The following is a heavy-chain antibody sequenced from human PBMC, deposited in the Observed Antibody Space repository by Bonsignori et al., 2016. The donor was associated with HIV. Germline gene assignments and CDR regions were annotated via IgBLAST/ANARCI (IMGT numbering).Heavy chain of an antibody. J-gene: IGHJ4*02. D-gene: IGHD4-17*01. CDR1: GGSFSGYY. CDR2: INHSGST. CDR3: ARGTVTARDGVWIDY. Sequence: SETLSLTCAVYGGSFSGYYWSWIRQSPGKGLEWIGEINHSGSTNYNPSLKSRVTISVDTSKNQFSLKLRSVTAADTAIYYCARGTVTARDGVWIDYWGQGALVTVSS. V-gene: IGHV4-34*01.